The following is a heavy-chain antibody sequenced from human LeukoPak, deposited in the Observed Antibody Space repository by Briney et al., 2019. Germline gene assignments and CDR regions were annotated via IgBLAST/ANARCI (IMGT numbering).Heavy chain of an antibody. CDR2: IYYRGAT. Sequence: SETLSLTCTVSGGSISGRYWSWIRQPPGKRLEWIGYIYYRGATNYNPSLKSRVTISVDTSKNQFSLRLSSVTAADTAVYYCARVVCSGGSCYSGFDYWGQGTLVTVSS. CDR1: GGSISGRY. V-gene: IGHV4-59*11. CDR3: ARVVCSGGSCYSGFDY. D-gene: IGHD2-15*01. J-gene: IGHJ4*02.